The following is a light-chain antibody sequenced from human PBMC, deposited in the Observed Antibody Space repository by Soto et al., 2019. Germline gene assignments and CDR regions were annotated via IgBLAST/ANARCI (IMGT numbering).Light chain of an antibody. CDR1: DSGTKS. CDR3: QVWDVSSDHVL. Sequence: SSELTQPPSVSVAPGETATITCGGYDSGTKSVHWYQQKPGQAPVLVIYYNSDRPSGIPERFSGSKSGNTATLTITTVEAGDEADFYCQVWDVSSDHVLFGGGTKVTVL. CDR2: YNS. J-gene: IGLJ2*01. V-gene: IGLV3-21*04.